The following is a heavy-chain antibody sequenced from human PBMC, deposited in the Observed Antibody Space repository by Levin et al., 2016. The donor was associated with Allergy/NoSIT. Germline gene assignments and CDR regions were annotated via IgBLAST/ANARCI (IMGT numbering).Heavy chain of an antibody. CDR1: GYAFTTYG. V-gene: IGHV1-18*01. CDR2: ISAYNGHT. Sequence: ASVKVSCKTSGYAFTTYGLSWVRQAPGQGLEWMGWISAYNGHTNYAQKFQDRVTITTDIFTSTAYMELRSLRSDDTAVYYCARDRLYHDDGNYRLFFDQWGQGTLVTVSS. J-gene: IGHJ4*02. D-gene: IGHD3-16*01. CDR3: ARDRLYHDDGNYRLFFDQ.